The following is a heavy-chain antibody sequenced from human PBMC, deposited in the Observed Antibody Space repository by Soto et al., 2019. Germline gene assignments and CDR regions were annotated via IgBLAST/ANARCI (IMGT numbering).Heavy chain of an antibody. CDR3: AKAVARGDYYYYGMDV. CDR2: ISWNSGSI. V-gene: IGHV3-9*01. Sequence: GGSLRLSCAASGFTFDDYAIHLVRQVPGKVLGWVSGISWNSGSIGYADSVKGRFTISRDNAKNSLYLQMNSLRAEDTALYYCAKAVARGDYYYYGMDVWGQGTTVTVSS. D-gene: IGHD6-19*01. CDR1: GFTFDDYA. J-gene: IGHJ6*02.